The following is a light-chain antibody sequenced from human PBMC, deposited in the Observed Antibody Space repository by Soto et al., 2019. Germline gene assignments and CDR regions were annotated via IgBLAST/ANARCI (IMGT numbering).Light chain of an antibody. CDR3: QKYHSAPRT. Sequence: DIQMTHSPSSLSASVGDIVTITCRANQDISYYLAWYQQKQGKVPKLLIYGASTLQSGVPSRFSGSGSGTDFTLTISSLQPEDIATYYCQKYHSAPRTFGQGTKVDIK. CDR2: GAS. V-gene: IGKV1-27*01. CDR1: QDISYY. J-gene: IGKJ1*01.